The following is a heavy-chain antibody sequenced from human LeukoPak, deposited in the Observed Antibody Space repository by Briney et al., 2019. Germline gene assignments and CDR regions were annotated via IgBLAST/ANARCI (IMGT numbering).Heavy chain of an antibody. D-gene: IGHD3-22*01. CDR3: ARVTGYMIEDYFDY. V-gene: IGHV4-34*01. CDR2: ISHSGNT. CDR1: GGSFSGYY. J-gene: IGHJ4*02. Sequence: SETLSLTCAVYGGSFSGYYWTWIRQPPGKGLEWIGEISHSGNTNYNPSLKSRVTMSVDRSKNQFSLKLSSVTAADTAVYYCARVTGYMIEDYFDYWGQGTLVTVSS.